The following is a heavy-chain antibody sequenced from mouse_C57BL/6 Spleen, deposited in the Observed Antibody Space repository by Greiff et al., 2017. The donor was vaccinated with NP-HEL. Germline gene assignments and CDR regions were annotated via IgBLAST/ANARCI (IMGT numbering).Heavy chain of an antibody. D-gene: IGHD2-13*01. V-gene: IGHV3-6*01. CDR3: AREEPVTGYAMDY. CDR2: ISYDGSN. J-gene: IGHJ4*01. CDR1: GYSITSGYY. Sequence: EVKLQESGPGLVKPSQSLSLTCSVTGYSITSGYYWNWIRQFPGNKLEWMGYISYDGSNNYNPSLKNRISITRDTSKNQFFLKLNSVTTEDTATYYCAREEPVTGYAMDYWGQGTSVTVSS.